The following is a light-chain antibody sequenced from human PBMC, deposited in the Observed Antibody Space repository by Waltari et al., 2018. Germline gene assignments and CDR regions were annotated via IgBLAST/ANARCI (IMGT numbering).Light chain of an antibody. CDR3: SSYTSSSTLV. J-gene: IGLJ2*01. V-gene: IGLV2-14*01. CDR2: EVS. Sequence: QSALTQPASVSGSPGQSITIPCTGTSSDVGGTNYVPWYQHHPGKAPKLMIYEVSNRPSGVSNRFSGSKSGNTASLTISGLQAEDEADYYCSSYTSSSTLVFGGGTKLTVL. CDR1: SSDVGGTNY.